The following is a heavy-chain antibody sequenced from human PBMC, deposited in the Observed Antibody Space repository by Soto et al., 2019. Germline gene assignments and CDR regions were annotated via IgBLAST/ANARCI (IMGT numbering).Heavy chain of an antibody. Sequence: EVQLVESGGGLVEPGGSLRLSCAASGFSFADAWLAWDRLAPGKGPEWVGRIKSKTHGGTADYAAPVKGRFSISRDDSKNTVYLQMSSLQTEDTAVYQCPTDPGHMSPSIFSWWGQGTLVIVSS. CDR1: GFSFADAW. CDR2: IKSKTHGGTA. V-gene: IGHV3-15*01. J-gene: IGHJ4*02. D-gene: IGHD7-27*01. CDR3: PTDPGHMSPSIFSW.